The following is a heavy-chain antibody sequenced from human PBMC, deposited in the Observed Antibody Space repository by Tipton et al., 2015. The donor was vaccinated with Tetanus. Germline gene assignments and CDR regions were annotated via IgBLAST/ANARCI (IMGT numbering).Heavy chain of an antibody. CDR1: GFTFSSYA. CDR2: ISGSGGST. D-gene: IGHD3-16*02. CDR3: ARDSGGLRLGELSFNFDY. J-gene: IGHJ4*02. Sequence: SLRLSCAASGFTFSSYAMSWVRQAPGKGLEWVSAISGSGGSTYYADSVKGRFTISRDNSKNTLYLQMNSLRAEDTAVYYCARDSGGLRLGELSFNFDYWGQGTLVTVSS. V-gene: IGHV3-23*01.